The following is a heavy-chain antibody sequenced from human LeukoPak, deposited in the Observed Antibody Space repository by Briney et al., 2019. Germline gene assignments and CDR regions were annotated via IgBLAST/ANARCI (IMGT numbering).Heavy chain of an antibody. CDR3: ARGGFEKQWLPPHY. CDR2: ISSSSSYI. CDR1: GFTLSSYS. D-gene: IGHD6-19*01. J-gene: IGHJ4*02. Sequence: GGSLRLSCAASGFTLSSYSMNWVRQAPGKGLEWVSSISSSSSYIYYADSVKGRFTISRDNAKNSLYLQMNSLRAEDTAVYYCARGGFEKQWLPPHYWGQGTLVTVSS. V-gene: IGHV3-21*01.